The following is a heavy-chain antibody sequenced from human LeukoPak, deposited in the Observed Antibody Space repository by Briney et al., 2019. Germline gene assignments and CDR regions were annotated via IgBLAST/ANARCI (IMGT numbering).Heavy chain of an antibody. CDR3: DRGGSMVRDAFDI. D-gene: IGHD3-10*01. J-gene: IGHJ3*02. CDR1: GGSISSSSHY. Sequence: SETLSLTCTVSGGSISSSSHYWGWIRQPPGRGLEWIGSIYYSGSTYYNPSLKSRVTISVDTSKNQFSLKLSSVTAADTAVYYCDRGGSMVRDAFDIWGQGTMVTVSS. V-gene: IGHV4-39*01. CDR2: IYYSGST.